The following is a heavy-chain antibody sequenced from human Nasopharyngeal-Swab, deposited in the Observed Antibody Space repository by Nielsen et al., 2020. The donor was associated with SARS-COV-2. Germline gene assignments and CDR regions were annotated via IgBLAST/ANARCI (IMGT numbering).Heavy chain of an antibody. Sequence: GESLKISCAASGFTFSGYSMNWVRQAPGRGLEWVSSISSSSSYIYYADSVKGRFTISRDNAKNSLYLQMNSLRPEDTAVYYCARDSGQDYDILTGYYVPLFYGMDVWGQGTTVTVSS. J-gene: IGHJ6*02. CDR3: ARDSGQDYDILTGYYVPLFYGMDV. CDR1: GFTFSGYS. D-gene: IGHD3-9*01. CDR2: ISSSSSYI. V-gene: IGHV3-21*01.